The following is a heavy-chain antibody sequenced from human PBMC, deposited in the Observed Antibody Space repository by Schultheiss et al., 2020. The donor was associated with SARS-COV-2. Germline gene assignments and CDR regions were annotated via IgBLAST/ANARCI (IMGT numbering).Heavy chain of an antibody. J-gene: IGHJ4*02. Sequence: ASVKVSCKASGYTFTGYYMHWVRQAPGQGLEWMGRINPNSGGTNYAQKFQGRVTMTRDTSISTAYMELSRLRSDDTAVYYCARAGITIFGVVTHFDYWGQGTLVTVSS. CDR1: GYTFTGYY. CDR3: ARAGITIFGVVTHFDY. D-gene: IGHD3-3*01. CDR2: INPNSGGT. V-gene: IGHV1-2*06.